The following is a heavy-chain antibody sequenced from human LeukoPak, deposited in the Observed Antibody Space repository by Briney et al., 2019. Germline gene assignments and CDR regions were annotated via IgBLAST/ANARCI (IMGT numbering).Heavy chain of an antibody. V-gene: IGHV3-7*01. Sequence: GGSLRLFCAASGFTFSSYWMSWVRQAPGKGLEWVANIKQDGSEKYYVDSVKGRFTISRDNAKNSLYPQMNSLRAEDTAVYYCATDSWQPLYYYGMDVWGQGTTVTVSS. CDR2: IKQDGSEK. CDR3: ATDSWQPLYYYGMDV. D-gene: IGHD6-13*01. J-gene: IGHJ6*02. CDR1: GFTFSSYW.